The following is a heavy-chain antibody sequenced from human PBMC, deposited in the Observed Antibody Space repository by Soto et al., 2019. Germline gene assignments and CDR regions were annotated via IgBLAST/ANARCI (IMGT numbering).Heavy chain of an antibody. D-gene: IGHD1-1*01. V-gene: IGHV3-30-3*01. J-gene: IGHJ4*02. Sequence: QVQLVESGGGVVQPGRSLRLSCAASGLFSSYAMHWVRQAPGKGLEWVALISYDGNNKDYADSVKGRFTISRDNSKNTLHLQMSRLRAEDTAVYYCARGYGTSGTMAYFDYWGQGILVTVSS. CDR3: ARGYGTSGTMAYFDY. CDR2: ISYDGNNK. CDR1: GLFSSYA.